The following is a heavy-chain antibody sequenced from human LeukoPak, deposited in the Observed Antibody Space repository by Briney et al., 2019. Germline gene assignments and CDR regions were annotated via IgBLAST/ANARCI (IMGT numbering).Heavy chain of an antibody. D-gene: IGHD6-19*01. J-gene: IGHJ4*02. V-gene: IGHV4-59*01. CDR3: ATGYSSGWYYFDY. CDR2: IYYSGST. CDR1: GGSISSYY. Sequence: SETLSLTCTVSGGSISSYYWSWIRQPPGKGLEWIGYIYYSGSTNYNPSLKSRVTISVDTSKNQFSLKLSSVTAADTAVYYCATGYSSGWYYFDYWGQGTLVTVSS.